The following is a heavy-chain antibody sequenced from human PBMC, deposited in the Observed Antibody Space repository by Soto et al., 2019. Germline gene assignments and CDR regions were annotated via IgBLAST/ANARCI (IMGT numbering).Heavy chain of an antibody. V-gene: IGHV4-39*01. CDR3: ARQAGAIAAAGFDY. CDR1: GGSISSSSYY. Sequence: SETLSLTCTVSGGSISSSSYYWGWIRQPPGKGLEWIGSIYYSGSTYYNPSLKSRVTISVDTSKNQFSLKPSSVTAADTAVYYCARQAGAIAAAGFDYWGQGTLVTVSS. D-gene: IGHD6-13*01. CDR2: IYYSGST. J-gene: IGHJ4*02.